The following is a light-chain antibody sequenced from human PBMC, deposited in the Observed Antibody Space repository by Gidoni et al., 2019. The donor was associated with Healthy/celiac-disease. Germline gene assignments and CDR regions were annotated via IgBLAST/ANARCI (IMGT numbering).Light chain of an antibody. Sequence: QSDLTQPASVSGSPGQSITISCTGTSSDVGGYNYVSWSQQHPGNTPKLMIYDVSNRPSGVSNRFSGSKSGNTASLTISGLQAEDEADYYCSSYTSSSTLEVVFGGGTKLTVL. J-gene: IGLJ2*01. V-gene: IGLV2-14*03. CDR3: SSYTSSSTLEVV. CDR1: SSDVGGYNY. CDR2: DVS.